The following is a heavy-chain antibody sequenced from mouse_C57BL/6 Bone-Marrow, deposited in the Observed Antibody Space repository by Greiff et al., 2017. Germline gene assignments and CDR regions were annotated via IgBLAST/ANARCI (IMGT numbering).Heavy chain of an antibody. V-gene: IGHV1-55*01. CDR3: AYRELWLRRPTLYYFDY. D-gene: IGHD2-2*01. J-gene: IGHJ2*01. CDR1: GYTFTSYW. Sequence: QVQLQQPGAELVKPGASVKMSCKASGYTFTSYWITWVKQRPGQGLEWIGDIYPGSGSTNYNEKFKSKATLTVDTSSSTAYMQLSSLTSEDSAVYYCAYRELWLRRPTLYYFDYWGQGTTLTVSS. CDR2: IYPGSGST.